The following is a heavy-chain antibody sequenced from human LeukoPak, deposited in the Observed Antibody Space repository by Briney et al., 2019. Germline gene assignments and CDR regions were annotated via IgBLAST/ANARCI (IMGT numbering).Heavy chain of an antibody. CDR3: ARDFAEAVDY. D-gene: IGHD3-3*01. CDR2: ISSSSSTI. J-gene: IGHJ4*02. V-gene: IGHV3-48*01. Sequence: PGGSLRLSCAASGFTFSSYSMNWVRQAPGKGLEWVSYISSSSSTIYYADSVKGRFTISRDNAKNSLYLQMNSLRAEDTAVYYCARDFAEAVDYWGQGTLVTVSS. CDR1: GFTFSSYS.